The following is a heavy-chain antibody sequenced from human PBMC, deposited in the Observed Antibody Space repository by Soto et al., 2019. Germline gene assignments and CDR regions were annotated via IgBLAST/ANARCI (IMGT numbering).Heavy chain of an antibody. CDR1: GFTFSTYW. CDR2: INQDGSAK. Sequence: EVQVVESGGGLVQPGGSLRLSFAASGFTFSTYWMSWVGQAPGKGLEWVANINQDGSAKNYLDSVKGRFIISRDNAKDSLYLQMNSLRAEDTAMYYCGRDMDVWGQGTTVIVSS. CDR3: GRDMDV. V-gene: IGHV3-7*01. J-gene: IGHJ6*02.